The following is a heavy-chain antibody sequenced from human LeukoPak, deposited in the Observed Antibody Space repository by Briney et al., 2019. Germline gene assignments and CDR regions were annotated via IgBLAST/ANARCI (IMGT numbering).Heavy chain of an antibody. CDR1: GGSISSYY. Sequence: PSETLSLTCTVSGGSISSYYWSWIRQPPGKGLEWIGYIYYSGSTNYNPSLKSRVTISVDTSKNQFSLKLSSVTAADTALYYCATLRGASTAVFDSWGQGTLVTVSS. CDR3: ATLRGASTAVFDS. CDR2: IYYSGST. D-gene: IGHD2-21*02. J-gene: IGHJ4*02. V-gene: IGHV4-59*08.